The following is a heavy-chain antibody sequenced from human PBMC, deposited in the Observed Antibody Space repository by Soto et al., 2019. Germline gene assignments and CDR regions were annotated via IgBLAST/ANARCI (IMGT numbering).Heavy chain of an antibody. V-gene: IGHV3-23*01. D-gene: IGHD2-15*01. CDR2: ISGSGGST. CDR3: AKRGGGVVPTLKNFDY. Sequence: GGSLRLSCAASGFTFSSYAMSWVRQAPGKGLEWVSAISGSGGSTYYADSVKGRFTISRDNSKNTLYLQMNSLRAEDTAVYYCAKRGGGVVPTLKNFDYWGQGTLVTVSS. CDR1: GFTFSSYA. J-gene: IGHJ4*02.